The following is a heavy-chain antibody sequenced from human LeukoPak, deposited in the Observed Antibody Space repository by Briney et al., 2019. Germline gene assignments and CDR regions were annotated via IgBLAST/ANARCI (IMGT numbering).Heavy chain of an antibody. Sequence: GGSLRLSCAASEFSFSDYWMSWVRQAPGKGLEWVANIKQDGSEKYYVDSVEGRFTISRDNAKNSLYLQMNSLRAEDTAMYYCATGGGMMARTEVYWGQGTLVTVSS. CDR1: EFSFSDYW. D-gene: IGHD3-16*01. CDR2: IKQDGSEK. V-gene: IGHV3-7*03. CDR3: ATGGGMMARTEVY. J-gene: IGHJ4*02.